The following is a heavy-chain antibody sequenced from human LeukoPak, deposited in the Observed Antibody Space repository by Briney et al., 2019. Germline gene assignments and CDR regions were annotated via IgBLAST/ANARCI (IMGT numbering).Heavy chain of an antibody. D-gene: IGHD6-19*01. J-gene: IGHJ4*02. CDR2: INAGNGNT. CDR1: GYTFTSYA. CDR3: ATGLIAVTDY. Sequence: ASVKVSCKASGYTFTSYAMHWVRQAPEKGLEWMGWINAGNGNTKYAQKLQGRVTMTTDTSTSTAYMELRSLRSDDTAVYYCATGLIAVTDYWGQGTLVTVSS. V-gene: IGHV1-3*01.